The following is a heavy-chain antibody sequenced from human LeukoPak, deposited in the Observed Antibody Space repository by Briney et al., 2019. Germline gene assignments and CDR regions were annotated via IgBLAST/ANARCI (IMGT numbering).Heavy chain of an antibody. J-gene: IGHJ6*02. CDR3: ARRNYYYGMDV. CDR2: ISYSGST. CDR1: GGSISSSSHY. V-gene: IGHV4-39*01. Sequence: SETLSLTCTVSGGSISSSSHYWDRIRQPPGKGLEWIGSISYSGSTYYNPSLKSRVTVSVDTSKNQFSLNLTSVTAADTAVYYCARRNYYYGMDVWGQGTTVTVSS.